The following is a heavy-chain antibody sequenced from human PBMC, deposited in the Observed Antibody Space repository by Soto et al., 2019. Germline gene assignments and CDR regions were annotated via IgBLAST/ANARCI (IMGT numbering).Heavy chain of an antibody. CDR3: TTDAGYCSGGSCHYYFDY. CDR1: GFTFINAW. Sequence: PVGSPRLSCAASGFTFINAWNSWVRQAPGKGLVWFGRIKSKTDGGTTDYAAPVKGRFTISRDASKNTLYLQMNSLKTEDTAVYYCTTDAGYCSGGSCHYYFDYWGQGTLVTVYS. J-gene: IGHJ4*02. D-gene: IGHD2-15*01. CDR2: IKSKTDGGTT. V-gene: IGHV3-15*01.